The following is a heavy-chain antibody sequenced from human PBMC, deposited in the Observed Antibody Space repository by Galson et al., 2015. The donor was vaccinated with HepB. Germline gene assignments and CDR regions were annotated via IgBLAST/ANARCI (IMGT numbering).Heavy chain of an antibody. CDR2: IIPIFGTA. CDR3: ARGVQGGIYFYAFEI. V-gene: IGHV1-69*13. Sequence: SVKVSCKASGGTFSSYAISWVRQAPGQGLEWMGGIIPIFGTANYAQKFQGRLTITADESTSTAYMELSSLRSEDTAVYYCARGVQGGIYFYAFEIWGQGTMVTVSS. D-gene: IGHD1-26*01. J-gene: IGHJ3*02. CDR1: GGTFSSYA.